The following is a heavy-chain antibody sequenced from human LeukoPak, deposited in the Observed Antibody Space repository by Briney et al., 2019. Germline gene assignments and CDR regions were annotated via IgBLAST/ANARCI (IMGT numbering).Heavy chain of an antibody. D-gene: IGHD3-10*01. CDR3: ARGFYGSGSYSSPGFHAFGV. Sequence: PSETLSLTCAVSGGSISSNNWWSWVRQPPGKGLEWIGEIYHSGSTDYNPSLESRVSISVDKSKNQFSLKLSSVTAADTAVYYCARGFYGSGSYSSPGFHAFGVWGQGTMVTVPA. CDR1: GGSISSNNW. V-gene: IGHV4-4*02. J-gene: IGHJ3*01. CDR2: IYHSGST.